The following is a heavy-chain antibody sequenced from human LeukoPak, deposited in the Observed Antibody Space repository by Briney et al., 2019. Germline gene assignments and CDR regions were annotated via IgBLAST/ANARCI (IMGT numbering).Heavy chain of an antibody. Sequence: GGSLRLACAASGFTFSIYWISWVRQAPGKLLEWVANIKQDGSEKYYGDSVNGRFTISRDKEKNSLYLQLNSLRAEDTAVYYCASLDSVGYYFDYWGQGTLVTVSS. CDR3: ASLDSVGYYFDY. CDR1: GFTFSIYW. J-gene: IGHJ4*02. V-gene: IGHV3-7*01. CDR2: IKQDGSEK. D-gene: IGHD2-15*01.